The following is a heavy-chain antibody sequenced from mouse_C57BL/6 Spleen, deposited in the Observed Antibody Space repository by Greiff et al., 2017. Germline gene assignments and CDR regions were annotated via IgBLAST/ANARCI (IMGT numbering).Heavy chain of an antibody. Sequence: QVQLQQPGAELVKPGASVKVSCTASGYTFTSYWMHWVQQRPGQGLEWIGRIHPSDSDTNYNHKFKGQATLTVDKSSSTAYMQLSSLTSEDSAVYYCAIDYGSSYNYAMDYWGQGTSVTVSS. J-gene: IGHJ4*01. V-gene: IGHV1-74*01. CDR1: GYTFTSYW. CDR2: IHPSDSDT. CDR3: AIDYGSSYNYAMDY. D-gene: IGHD1-1*01.